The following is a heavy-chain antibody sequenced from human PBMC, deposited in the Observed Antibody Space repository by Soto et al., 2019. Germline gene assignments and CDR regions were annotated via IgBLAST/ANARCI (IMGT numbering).Heavy chain of an antibody. CDR3: ARGSGGKQQVGGPYYFDF. CDR1: GASINSYY. V-gene: IGHV4-59*01. Sequence: SETLSLTCTVSGASINSYYWSWIRQPPGKGLDWIGYISSSGSTYYKSRVTMSVDTSKNQFSLKLSSVTAADTAVYYCARGSGGKQQVGGPYYFDFWGQGTLVT. J-gene: IGHJ4*02. CDR2: ISSSGST. D-gene: IGHD6-13*01.